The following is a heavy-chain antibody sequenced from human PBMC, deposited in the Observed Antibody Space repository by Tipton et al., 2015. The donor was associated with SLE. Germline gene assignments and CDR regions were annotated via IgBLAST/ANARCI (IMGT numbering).Heavy chain of an antibody. CDR2: INWNSDNR. V-gene: IGHV3-9*01. J-gene: IGHJ4*02. Sequence: SLRLSCVASGFTFNDYAMHWVRQAPGRGLEWVSGINWNSDNRGYADSVKGRFTISRDNAKNSLYLQINSLRPEDTALYYCAKDIGNSGDLFDYWGQGALVTVSS. CDR1: GFTFNDYA. CDR3: AKDIGNSGDLFDY. D-gene: IGHD5-12*01.